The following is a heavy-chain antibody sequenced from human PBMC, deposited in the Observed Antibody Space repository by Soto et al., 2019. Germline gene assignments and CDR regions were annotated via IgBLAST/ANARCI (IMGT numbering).Heavy chain of an antibody. CDR3: AKDRGEDIVATIIFDY. Sequence: YLRLTFAASGFTSDDYAMHCVRQATGKGMEWVSGISWNSGSIGYADSVRGRITISRDNAKNSLYLQMNSLRAEDTALYYCAKDRGEDIVATIIFDYWGQGTLVTVSS. D-gene: IGHD5-12*01. J-gene: IGHJ4*02. CDR1: GFTSDDYA. CDR2: ISWNSGSI. V-gene: IGHV3-9*02.